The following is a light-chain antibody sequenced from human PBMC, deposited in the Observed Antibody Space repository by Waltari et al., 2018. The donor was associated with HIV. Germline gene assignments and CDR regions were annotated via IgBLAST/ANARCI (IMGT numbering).Light chain of an antibody. V-gene: IGKV3-15*01. Sequence: IVMTQSPATLSVPPGERATLSCRASQSVDSSLAWYQQRPGQAPRLLISAASPRATGIPARFSGSGSGTEFTLTISSLQPEDFAVYYCLQYKSWLETFGHGTKVEIK. CDR2: AAS. J-gene: IGKJ1*01. CDR3: LQYKSWLET. CDR1: QSVDSS.